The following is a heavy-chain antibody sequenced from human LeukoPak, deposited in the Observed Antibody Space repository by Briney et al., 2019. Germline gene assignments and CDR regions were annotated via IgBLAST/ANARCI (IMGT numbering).Heavy chain of an antibody. D-gene: IGHD4-17*01. CDR1: GFTFSSYA. Sequence: PGGSLRLSCAASGFTFSSYAMSWVRQAPGKGLEWVSAISGSGGSTYYADSVKGRFTISRDNSKNTLYLQMNSLRAEDTAVYYCAKDKVRSTPPTYGMDVWGQGTTVTVSS. CDR2: ISGSGGST. J-gene: IGHJ6*02. CDR3: AKDKVRSTPPTYGMDV. V-gene: IGHV3-23*01.